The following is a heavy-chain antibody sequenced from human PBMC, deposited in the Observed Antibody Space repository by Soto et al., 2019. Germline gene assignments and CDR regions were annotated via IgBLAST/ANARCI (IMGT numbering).Heavy chain of an antibody. J-gene: IGHJ5*02. CDR2: IYHSGST. CDR1: GGSISSGGYY. V-gene: IGHV4-31*03. CDR3: ARGAVPGWFDP. Sequence: QVQLQESGPGLVKPSQTLSLTCTVSGGSISSGGYYWSWIRQHPGKGLEWIGYIYHSGSTYYNPSLKRRVTISVDTSKKQFSLKLGSVTAADTAVYYCARGAVPGWFDPWGQGTLVTVSS.